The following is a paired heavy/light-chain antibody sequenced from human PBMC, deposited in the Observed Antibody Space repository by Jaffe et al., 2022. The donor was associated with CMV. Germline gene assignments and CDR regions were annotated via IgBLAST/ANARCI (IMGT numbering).Light chain of an antibody. J-gene: IGKJ3*01. CDR3: QQSYSTSLFT. Sequence: IQMTQSPSSLSASVGDRVTITCRASQSISSYLNWYQQKPGKAPKLLIYSASSLQSGVPSRFSGSGSGTDFTLTISSLQPEDFATYYCQQSYSTSLFTFGPGTKVDIK. V-gene: IGKV1-39*01. CDR1: QSISSY. CDR2: SAS.
Heavy chain of an antibody. CDR3: ARDRNYNWNYEGHWFDP. V-gene: IGHV4-4*07. D-gene: IGHD1-7*01. CDR2: IYTSGST. Sequence: QVQLQESGPGLVKPSETLSLTCTVSGDSISSYYWSWIRQPAGKGLEWIGRIYTSGSTNYNPSLKSRVTMSVDTSKNQFSLRLSSVTAADTAVYYCARDRNYNWNYEGHWFDPWGQGTLVTVSS. J-gene: IGHJ5*02. CDR1: GDSISSYY.